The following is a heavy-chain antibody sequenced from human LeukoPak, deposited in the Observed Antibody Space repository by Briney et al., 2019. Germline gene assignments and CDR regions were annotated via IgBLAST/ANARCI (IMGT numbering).Heavy chain of an antibody. D-gene: IGHD6-13*01. CDR1: GFTFRDYY. J-gene: IGHJ4*02. CDR3: ARVGSIAADGTPDY. Sequence: PGGSLTLSCAASGFTFRDYYMTWIRQSPGKGLEWVSYISGRGTYTNYADSVKGRFTTSRDNAKKSLYLQMNSLRAEDTDVYYCARVGSIAADGTPDYWGQGTLVTVSS. V-gene: IGHV3-11*06. CDR2: ISGRGTYT.